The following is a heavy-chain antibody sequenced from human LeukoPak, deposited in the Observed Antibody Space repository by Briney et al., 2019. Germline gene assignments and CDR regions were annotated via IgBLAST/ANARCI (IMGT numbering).Heavy chain of an antibody. J-gene: IGHJ6*02. D-gene: IGHD2-8*01. CDR1: GGPFSGYY. CDR3: ARGRTRKKTTRYYYYGMDV. CDR2: INHSGST. V-gene: IGHV4-34*01. Sequence: SETLSLTCAVYGGPFSGYYWSWIRQPPGKGLEWIGEINHSGSTNYNPSLKSRVTISVDTSKNQFSLKLSSVTAADTAVYYCARGRTRKKTTRYYYYGMDVWGQGTTVTVSS.